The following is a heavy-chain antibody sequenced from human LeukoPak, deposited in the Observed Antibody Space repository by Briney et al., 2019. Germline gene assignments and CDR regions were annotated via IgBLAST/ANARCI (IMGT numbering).Heavy chain of an antibody. D-gene: IGHD5-12*01. J-gene: IGHJ5*02. Sequence: SETLSLTCTVSGGSISSYYWSWIRQPPGKGLEWIGYIYYSGSTNYNPSLKSRVTISVDTSKNQFSLKLSSVTAADTAVYYCARGPSGYDRNWFDPWGQGTLVNVSS. CDR1: GGSISSYY. CDR2: IYYSGST. CDR3: ARGPSGYDRNWFDP. V-gene: IGHV4-59*01.